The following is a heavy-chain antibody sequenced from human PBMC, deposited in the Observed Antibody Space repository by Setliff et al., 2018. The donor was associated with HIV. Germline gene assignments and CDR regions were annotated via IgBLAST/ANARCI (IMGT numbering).Heavy chain of an antibody. CDR1: GGSFSGYY. Sequence: SEILSLTCAVYGGSFSGYYWSWIRQPPGKGLEWIGEINHSGSTNYNPSLKSRVTISVDTSKNQFSLKLSSVTAADTAVYYCARGRIRYCSSTSCYSSRHNWFDPWGQGTLVTVSS. D-gene: IGHD2-2*01. CDR3: ARGRIRYCSSTSCYSSRHNWFDP. J-gene: IGHJ5*02. CDR2: INHSGST. V-gene: IGHV4-34*01.